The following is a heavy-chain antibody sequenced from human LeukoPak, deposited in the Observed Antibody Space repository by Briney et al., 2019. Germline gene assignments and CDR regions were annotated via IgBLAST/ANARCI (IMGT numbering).Heavy chain of an antibody. V-gene: IGHV3-30*04. D-gene: IGHD3-10*01. CDR2: ISYDGSNK. Sequence: PGRSLRLSCAASGFTFSSYAMHWVRQAPGKGLEWVAVISYDGSNKYYADSVKGRFTISRDNSKNTLYLQVNSLRAEDTAVCYCARDGGFGELLSYGMDVWGQGTTVTVSS. CDR3: ARDGGFGELLSYGMDV. CDR1: GFTFSSYA. J-gene: IGHJ6*02.